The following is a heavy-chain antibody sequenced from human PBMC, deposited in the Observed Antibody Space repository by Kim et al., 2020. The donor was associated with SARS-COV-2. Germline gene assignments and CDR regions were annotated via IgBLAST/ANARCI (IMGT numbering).Heavy chain of an antibody. Sequence: GGSLRLSCAASGFTFSSYAMSWVRQAPGKGLEWVSAISGSGGSTYYADSVKGRFTISRDNSKNTLYLQMNSLRAEDTAVYYCAKKASVLLWFGEFPLDWWGQGTLVTVSS. V-gene: IGHV3-23*01. D-gene: IGHD3-10*01. CDR2: ISGSGGST. CDR1: GFTFSSYA. J-gene: IGHJ4*02. CDR3: AKKASVLLWFGEFPLDW.